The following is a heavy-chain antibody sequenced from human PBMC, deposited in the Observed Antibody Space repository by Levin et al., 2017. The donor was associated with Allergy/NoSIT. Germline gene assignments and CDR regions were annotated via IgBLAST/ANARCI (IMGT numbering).Heavy chain of an antibody. CDR1: GFTFSDYY. CDR2: ISSSGSTI. V-gene: IGHV3-11*01. D-gene: IGHD2-21*01. Sequence: GESLKISCAASGFTFSDYYMSWIRQAPGKGLEWVSYISSSGSTIYYADSVKGRFTISRDNAKNSLYLQMNSLRAEDTAVYYCAREQLHIVGDAFDIWGQGTMVTVSS. CDR3: AREQLHIVGDAFDI. J-gene: IGHJ3*02.